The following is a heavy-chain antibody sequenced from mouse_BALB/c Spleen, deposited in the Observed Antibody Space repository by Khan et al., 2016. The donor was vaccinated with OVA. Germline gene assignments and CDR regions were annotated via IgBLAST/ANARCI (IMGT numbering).Heavy chain of an antibody. J-gene: IGHJ2*01. CDR2: TNPTNGRT. D-gene: IGHD1-1*01. CDR3: ARIKKIVATYVDD. CDR1: GYTFTRYW. Sequence: QVQLQQPGAELVKAGASVKMSCKASGYTFTRYWMHWVKQRLGQGLEWFAETNPTNGRTYYNEKFKSKATLTVDKSSSTAYMLLSGPTFEDSAVYYCARIKKIVATYVDDWGQGTTRTVSS. V-gene: IGHV1S81*02.